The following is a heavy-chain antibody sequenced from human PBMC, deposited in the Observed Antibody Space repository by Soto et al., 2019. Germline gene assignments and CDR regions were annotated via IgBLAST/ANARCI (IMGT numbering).Heavy chain of an antibody. CDR2: IRGKGDNT. J-gene: IGHJ3*02. CDR1: GFRFSSYA. Sequence: GGSLRLSCAASGFRFSSYAMSWVRQAPGKGLEWVSAIRGKGDNTYYVGSAKGRFTISRDNSKSTLYLQMNSLRVEDTAIYYCAIGGEADSDGPVDALEMWGKGTMVTVSS. V-gene: IGHV3-23*01. D-gene: IGHD2-21*02. CDR3: AIGGEADSDGPVDALEM.